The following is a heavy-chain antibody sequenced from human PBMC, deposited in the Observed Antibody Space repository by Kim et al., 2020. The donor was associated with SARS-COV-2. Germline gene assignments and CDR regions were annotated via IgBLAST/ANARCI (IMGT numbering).Heavy chain of an antibody. Sequence: SVKGRVTISRDNAKNTLYLQMNSLGAEDTAVYYCARDDRRLPYYYGMDVWGQGTTVTVSS. V-gene: IGHV3-74*01. J-gene: IGHJ6*02. D-gene: IGHD3-22*01. CDR3: ARDDRRLPYYYGMDV.